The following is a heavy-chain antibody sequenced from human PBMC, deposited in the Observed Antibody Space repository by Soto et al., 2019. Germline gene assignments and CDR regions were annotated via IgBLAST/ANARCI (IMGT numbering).Heavy chain of an antibody. CDR3: ASNAFGGVIAVDY. CDR2: IIPILGIA. V-gene: IGHV1-69*02. D-gene: IGHD3-16*02. Sequence: SVKVSCKASGGTFSSYTISWVRQAPGQGLEWMGRIIPILGIANYAQKFQGRVTITADKSTSTAYMELSSLRSEDTAVYYCASNAFGGVIAVDYWGQGTLVTVSS. CDR1: GGTFSSYT. J-gene: IGHJ4*02.